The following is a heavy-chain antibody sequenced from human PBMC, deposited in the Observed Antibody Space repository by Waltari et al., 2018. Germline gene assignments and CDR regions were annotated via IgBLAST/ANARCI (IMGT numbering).Heavy chain of an antibody. D-gene: IGHD3-22*01. CDR3: ARGAYYYDSSGYYHPFDY. J-gene: IGHJ4*02. CDR2: IYYRWST. Sequence: QVQLQESGPGLVKPSQTLSLTCTVSGGSISSGDYYWSWIRQPPGKGLEWTGYIYYRWSTYYNPALKSRVTISVDTSKNQFSLKLSSVTAADTAVYYCARGAYYYDSSGYYHPFDYWGQGTLVTVSS. CDR1: GGSISSGDYY. V-gene: IGHV4-30-4*08.